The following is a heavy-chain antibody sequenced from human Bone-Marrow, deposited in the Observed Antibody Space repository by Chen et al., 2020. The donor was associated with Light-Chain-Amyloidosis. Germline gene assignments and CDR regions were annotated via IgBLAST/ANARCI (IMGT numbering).Heavy chain of an antibody. CDR1: GFTFSDHF. J-gene: IGHJ4*02. CDR2: IRNKANSYST. Sequence: EVQLVESGGGLAQPGGSLGLSCVASGFTFSDHFMDWVRQAPGKGLEYVGRIRNKANSYSTECAASVRGRFTISRDDVKNSVYLQMNSLKIEDTAVYYCVRDGQKWNLDSWGQGTLVTVSS. CDR3: VRDGQKWNLDS. V-gene: IGHV3-72*01. D-gene: IGHD1-1*01.